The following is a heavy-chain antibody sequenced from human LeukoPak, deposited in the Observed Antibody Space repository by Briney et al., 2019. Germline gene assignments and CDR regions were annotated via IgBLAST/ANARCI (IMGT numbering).Heavy chain of an antibody. J-gene: IGHJ4*02. CDR2: IYTSGST. V-gene: IGHV4-61*02. CDR3: ARSYYDFWSGRNDDY. D-gene: IGHD3-3*01. CDR1: GGSISSGSYY. Sequence: PSQTLSLTCTVSGGSISSGSYYLSWIRQPAGKGLEWIGRIYTSGSTNYNPSLKSRVTISVDTSKNQFSPKLSSVTAADTAVYYCARSYYDFWSGRNDDYWGQGTLVTVSS.